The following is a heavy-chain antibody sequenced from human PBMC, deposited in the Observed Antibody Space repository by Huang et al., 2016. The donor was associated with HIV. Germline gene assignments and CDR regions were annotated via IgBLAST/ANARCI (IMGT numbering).Heavy chain of an antibody. D-gene: IGHD3-10*01. CDR1: GFSFTETW. V-gene: IGHV3-15*02. Sequence: EVHLVESGGAWVKPGGSLRLSCAASGFSFTETWMGWVRQGPGKVLEWVCRIKLRSNGVTTDYAAPVEGRFTISRDDSKNTLYLQMNSLKTEDTAMYYCTTDRLLWFGESDRAYWGRGTLVTVSS. CDR2: IKLRSNGVTT. CDR3: TTDRLLWFGESDRAY. J-gene: IGHJ4*02.